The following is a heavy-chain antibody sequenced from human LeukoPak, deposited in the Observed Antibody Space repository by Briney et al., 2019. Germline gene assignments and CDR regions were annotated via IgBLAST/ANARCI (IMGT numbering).Heavy chain of an antibody. Sequence: GGSLRLSCAASGFTFSSYGMHWVRQAPGKGLEWVAFIRYDGSNKYYADSVKGRFTISRDNSKNTLYLQMNSLRAEDTAVYYCAKLVVYYDFWSGPEDYFDYWGQGTLVTVSS. CDR1: GFTFSSYG. J-gene: IGHJ4*02. D-gene: IGHD3-3*01. V-gene: IGHV3-30*02. CDR3: AKLVVYYDFWSGPEDYFDY. CDR2: IRYDGSNK.